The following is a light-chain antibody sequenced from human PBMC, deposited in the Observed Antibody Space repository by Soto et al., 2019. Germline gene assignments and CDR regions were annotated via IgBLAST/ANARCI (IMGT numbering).Light chain of an antibody. CDR3: QQYWAWPLT. J-gene: IGKJ4*01. CDR1: QTVTHN. Sequence: EIVLTQSPATLSVSPGERATLSCRASQTVTHNFLAWYQQKPGQAPRLLMYDVSTRASGIPARFSVSGSGTEFTLTISSLQSEDCAVYYWQQYWAWPLTFGGGTKVEIK. V-gene: IGKV3-15*01. CDR2: DVS.